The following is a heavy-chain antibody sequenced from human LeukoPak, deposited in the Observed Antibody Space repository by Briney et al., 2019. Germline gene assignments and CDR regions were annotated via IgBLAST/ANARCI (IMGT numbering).Heavy chain of an antibody. CDR1: GGSVSSRNW. D-gene: IGHD4-17*01. CDR2: INQDESSQ. Sequence: PSETLSLTCAVSGGSVSSRNWWGWVRQRPGMGLEWVANINQDESSQYYVDAVRGRFTISRDNAKNSLNLQMNSLRGEDTAVYFCARLGPVTKDHYCDYWGQGTLVTVSS. V-gene: IGHV3-7*01. CDR3: ARLGPVTKDHYCDY. J-gene: IGHJ4*02.